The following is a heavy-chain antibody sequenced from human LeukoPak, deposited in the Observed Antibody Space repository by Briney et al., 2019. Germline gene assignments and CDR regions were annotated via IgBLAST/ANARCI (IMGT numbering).Heavy chain of an antibody. Sequence: GGSLRLSCAASGFTFSSYWMHWVRQAPGKGLVWVSRIDSDGSDTTYADPVKGRFTISRDNAKNTLSLQMNSLRAEDTAVYYCARVGVLEGAAAAFDYWGQGTLVTVSS. J-gene: IGHJ4*02. CDR2: IDSDGSDT. V-gene: IGHV3-74*01. D-gene: IGHD6-13*01. CDR1: GFTFSSYW. CDR3: ARVGVLEGAAAAFDY.